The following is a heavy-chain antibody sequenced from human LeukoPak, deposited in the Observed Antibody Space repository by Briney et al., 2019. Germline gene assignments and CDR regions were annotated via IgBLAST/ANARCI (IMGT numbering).Heavy chain of an antibody. Sequence: SETLSLTCTVSGGSISSYYWSWIRQPPGKGLEWIGEINHSGSTNYNPSLESRVTISVDTSKNQFSLNLSSVTAADTAVYYCARGHYYDSSPLPFDYWGQGTLVTVSS. J-gene: IGHJ4*02. D-gene: IGHD3-22*01. CDR2: INHSGST. CDR3: ARGHYYDSSPLPFDY. V-gene: IGHV4-34*01. CDR1: GGSISSYY.